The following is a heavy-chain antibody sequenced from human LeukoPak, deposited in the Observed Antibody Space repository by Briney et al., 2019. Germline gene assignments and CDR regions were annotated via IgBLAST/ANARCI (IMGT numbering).Heavy chain of an antibody. Sequence: SETLSLTCTVSGASISSYYWGWVRQPPGKGLGWVGSIYYSGSTYYNPSLKSRVTISVDTSKNQFSLKLSSVTAADTAVYYCARHARIVVVPAAVLIYYYYYYMDVWGKGTTVTVSS. D-gene: IGHD2-2*01. V-gene: IGHV4-39*01. J-gene: IGHJ6*03. CDR1: GASISSYY. CDR3: ARHARIVVVPAAVLIYYYYYYMDV. CDR2: IYYSGST.